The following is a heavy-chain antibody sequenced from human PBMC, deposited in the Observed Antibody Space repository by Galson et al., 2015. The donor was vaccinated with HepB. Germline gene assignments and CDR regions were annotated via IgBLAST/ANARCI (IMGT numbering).Heavy chain of an antibody. V-gene: IGHV3-48*02. Sequence: SLRLSCAASGFTFSSYSMNWVRQAPGKGLEWVSYISSSSNTRYYSDSVKGRSTTSRDNTKTLLYLQMNSLRDEDNAVYYCVTTGVQHYDLWTPSCDWGPGTQVFASS. D-gene: IGHD3-3*01. CDR1: GFTFSSYS. CDR3: VTTGVQHYDLWTPSCD. CDR2: ISSSSNTR. J-gene: IGHJ1*01.